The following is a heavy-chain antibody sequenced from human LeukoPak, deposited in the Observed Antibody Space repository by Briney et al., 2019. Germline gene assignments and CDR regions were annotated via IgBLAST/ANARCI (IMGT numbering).Heavy chain of an antibody. V-gene: IGHV4-59*01. CDR2: IYYSGST. J-gene: IGHJ6*02. D-gene: IGHD3-16*01. Sequence: SETLSLTCTVSGGSISIFYWSWIRQPPGKGLEWIGYIYYSGSTNYNPSLKSRVTISVDTSKNQFSLKLSSVTAADTAVYYCARGGGEFPTIIYYYGMDVWGQGTTVTVSS. CDR1: GGSISIFY. CDR3: ARGGGEFPTIIYYYGMDV.